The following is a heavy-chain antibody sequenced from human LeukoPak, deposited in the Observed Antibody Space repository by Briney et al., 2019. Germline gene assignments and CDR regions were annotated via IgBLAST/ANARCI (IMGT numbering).Heavy chain of an antibody. CDR1: GYTFTSYY. CDR3: ARDQGGSRTTNDAFDI. V-gene: IGHV1-46*01. CDR2: INPSGGST. Sequence: ASVKVCCKASGYTFTSYYMHWVRQAPGQGLEWMGIINPSGGSTSYAQKFQGRVTMTRDMSTSTVYMELSSLRSEDTAVYYCARDQGGSRTTNDAFDIWGQGTMVTVSS. D-gene: IGHD1-1*01. J-gene: IGHJ3*02.